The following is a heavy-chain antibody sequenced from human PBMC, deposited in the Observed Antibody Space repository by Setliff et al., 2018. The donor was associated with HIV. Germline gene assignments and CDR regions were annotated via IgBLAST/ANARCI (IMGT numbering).Heavy chain of an antibody. D-gene: IGHD6-13*01. CDR3: ARSNPGITAGLLAY. J-gene: IGHJ4*02. V-gene: IGHV4-4*07. CDR1: GVSIPTNY. CDR2: IYTTGGT. Sequence: EPLSLTCNISGVSIPTNYWNWIRQPAGKGLEWIGRIYTTGGTNYNPALKSRVTMSIDTSKNQISLKLNSVTAADTATYYCARSNPGITAGLLAYWGPGTLVTVSS.